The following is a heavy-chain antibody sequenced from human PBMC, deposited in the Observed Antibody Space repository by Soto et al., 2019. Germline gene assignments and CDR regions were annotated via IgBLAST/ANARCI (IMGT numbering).Heavy chain of an antibody. Sequence: QVQLVQSGAEVKKPGASVKVSCKASGYTFTSYYMHWVRQAPGQGLEWMGIINPSGGSTSYAQKFQGRVTMTRDTSTSTVYMELSSLRSEDTAVYYCARDLFRIQLWLKADRMIGYWGQGTLVTVSS. J-gene: IGHJ4*02. D-gene: IGHD5-18*01. CDR1: GYTFTSYY. CDR3: ARDLFRIQLWLKADRMIGY. V-gene: IGHV1-46*03. CDR2: INPSGGST.